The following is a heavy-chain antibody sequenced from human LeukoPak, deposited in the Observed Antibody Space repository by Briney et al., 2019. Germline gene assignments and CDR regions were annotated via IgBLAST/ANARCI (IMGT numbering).Heavy chain of an antibody. D-gene: IGHD6-13*01. CDR1: GFTFSSYA. V-gene: IGHV3-48*04. J-gene: IGHJ6*02. CDR3: ARDKAAAGYYYYYYGMDV. Sequence: PGGSLRLSCAASGFTFSSYAMSWVRQAPGKGLEWVSYISSSGSTIYYADSVKGRFTISRDNAKNSLYLQMNSLRAEDTAVYYCARDKAAAGYYYYYYGMDVWGQGTTVTVSS. CDR2: ISSSGSTI.